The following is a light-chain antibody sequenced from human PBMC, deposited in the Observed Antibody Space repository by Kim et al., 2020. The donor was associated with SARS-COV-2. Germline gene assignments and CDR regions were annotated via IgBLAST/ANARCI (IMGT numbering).Light chain of an antibody. Sequence: GQSVTIACLGSSPSSGDNPGSWYRQVPGTAPKLLIYGDDQRPSGVPDRFSGSKSGTSASRAISGLQFGDAADDFCATWADSLYGRVFGGGTKLTVL. J-gene: IGLJ2*01. CDR1: SPSSGDNP. CDR2: GDD. CDR3: ATWADSLYGRV. V-gene: IGLV1-44*01.